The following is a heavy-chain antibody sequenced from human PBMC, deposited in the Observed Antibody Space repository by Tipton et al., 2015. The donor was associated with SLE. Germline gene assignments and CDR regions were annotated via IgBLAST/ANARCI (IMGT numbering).Heavy chain of an antibody. CDR1: GFSFSSHS. D-gene: IGHD2-2*01. Sequence: SLRLSCLASGFSFSSHSMNWVRQAPGKGLEWISSTISGSSAIHYADSVKGRFTISRDNAKNSLFLRMDGLRAEDTAVYYCARSQFGHSTGRYSFDMWGPGTMVTVSS. J-gene: IGHJ3*02. V-gene: IGHV3-21*01. CDR3: ARSQFGHSTGRYSFDM. CDR2: TISGSSAI.